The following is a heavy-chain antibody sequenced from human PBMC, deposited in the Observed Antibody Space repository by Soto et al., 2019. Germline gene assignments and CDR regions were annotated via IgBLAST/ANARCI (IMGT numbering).Heavy chain of an antibody. CDR2: ISYDGSNK. J-gene: IGHJ4*02. Sequence: QVQLVESGGGVVQPGRSLRLSCAASGFTFSSYAMHWVRQAPGKGLEWVAVISYDGSNKYYADSVKGRFTISRDNSKNXXYLQMNSLRAEDTAVYYCARGGFHYDSSGYHFFDYWGQGTLVTVSS. V-gene: IGHV3-30-3*01. CDR1: GFTFSSYA. D-gene: IGHD3-22*01. CDR3: ARGGFHYDSSGYHFFDY.